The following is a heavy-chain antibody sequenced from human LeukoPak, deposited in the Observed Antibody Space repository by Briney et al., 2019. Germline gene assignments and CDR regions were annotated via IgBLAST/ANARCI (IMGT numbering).Heavy chain of an antibody. V-gene: IGHV3-7*01. Sequence: GGSVRLPCAASGFTFIGHWMSWVRQAPGKGLEWVANINQGGSDKYYVDSVKGRFTISRDNANNLLYLQMNSLRGEDTAVYYCTRHRSRAEDDWGQGTLVTVSS. D-gene: IGHD1-14*01. J-gene: IGHJ4*02. CDR1: GFTFIGHW. CDR2: INQGGSDK. CDR3: TRHRSRAEDD.